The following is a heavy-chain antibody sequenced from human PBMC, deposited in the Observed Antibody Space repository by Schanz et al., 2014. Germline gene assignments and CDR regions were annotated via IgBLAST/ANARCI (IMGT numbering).Heavy chain of an antibody. Sequence: QVQLVQSGPEVKEPGASVKVSCEASRYTFNTYGLNWVRQAPGQGLEWMGWISAYTNNTNYAQKVQGRVTMTTDTSTDTAYMELRSLRSDDTAVYYCARDRKRYCSTASCLHDNWFDPWGQGTLVIVSS. CDR1: RYTFNTYG. V-gene: IGHV1-18*01. CDR2: ISAYTNNT. D-gene: IGHD2-2*01. J-gene: IGHJ5*02. CDR3: ARDRKRYCSTASCLHDNWFDP.